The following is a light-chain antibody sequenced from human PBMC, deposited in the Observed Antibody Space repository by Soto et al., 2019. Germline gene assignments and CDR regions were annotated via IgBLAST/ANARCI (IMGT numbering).Light chain of an antibody. CDR1: QSVSSY. Sequence: VSPPPPGPLSLSPGESITLSSTASQSVSSYLAWYQQEPGQAHRLLIYGAYGRATGIQDRFSGSGSGTDFTLTISRVEAEDVAVYYCKQYCSSPRTFGHGTKVDIK. CDR3: KQYCSSPRT. V-gene: IGKV3-20*01. J-gene: IGKJ1*01. CDR2: GAY.